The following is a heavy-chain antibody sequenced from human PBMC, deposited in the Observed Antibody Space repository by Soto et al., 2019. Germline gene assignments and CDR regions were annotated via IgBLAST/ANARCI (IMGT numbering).Heavy chain of an antibody. D-gene: IGHD6-19*01. J-gene: IGHJ4*02. CDR2: ISGSGGST. V-gene: IGHV3-23*01. Sequence: PGGSLRLSCAASGFTFSSYAMSWVRQAPGKGLEWVSVISGSGGSTYYADSVKGRFTISRDNSKNTLYLQMNSLRVEDTAVYYCAKGYSSGWDPKFDYWGQGTLVTVSS. CDR3: AKGYSSGWDPKFDY. CDR1: GFTFSSYA.